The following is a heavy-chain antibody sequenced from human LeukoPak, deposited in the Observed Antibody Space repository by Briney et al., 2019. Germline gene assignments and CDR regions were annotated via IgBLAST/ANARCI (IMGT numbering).Heavy chain of an antibody. CDR1: GLTFSIYW. D-gene: IGHD2-15*01. V-gene: IGHV3-7*01. J-gene: IGHJ4*02. CDR3: ARDTRGGGSFD. Sequence: PGGSLRLSCAASGLTFSIYWMSWVRQAPGKGLEWVANIKQDGSEKYYVDSVKGRFTISRDNAKNSLYLQMNSLRAEDTAVYYCARDTRGGGSFDWGQGTLVTVSS. CDR2: IKQDGSEK.